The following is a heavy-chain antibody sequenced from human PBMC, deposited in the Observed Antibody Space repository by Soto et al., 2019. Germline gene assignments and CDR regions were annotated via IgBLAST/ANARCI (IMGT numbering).Heavy chain of an antibody. CDR3: ARFFGEYSYGQRYLGD. J-gene: IGHJ4*02. CDR1: GFTFSSSV. V-gene: IGHV3-48*03. CDR2: IGSRSSAI. D-gene: IGHD3-16*01. Sequence: EVQLVESGGGLVQPGGSLRLSCAASGFTFSSSVMSWVRQAPGKGLEWVSDIGSRSSAIFYADSVKGRFSISRDNAKNSLYLQMNSLRAEDTAVYYCARFFGEYSYGQRYLGDWGQGTLVSVSS.